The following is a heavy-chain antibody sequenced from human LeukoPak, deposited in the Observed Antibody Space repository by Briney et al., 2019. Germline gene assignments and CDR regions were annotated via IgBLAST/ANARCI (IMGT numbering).Heavy chain of an antibody. CDR2: INHSGST. V-gene: IGHV4-34*01. J-gene: IGHJ4*02. CDR3: ARAHYYYGSGSYYNVRKGGPHFDY. D-gene: IGHD3-10*01. CDR1: GGSFSGYY. Sequence: SETLSLTCAVYGGSFSGYYWSWIRQPPGKGLEWIGEINHSGSTNYNPSLKSRVTISVDTSKNQFSLKLSSVTAADTAVYYCARAHYYYGSGSYYNVRKGGPHFDYWGQGTLVTVSS.